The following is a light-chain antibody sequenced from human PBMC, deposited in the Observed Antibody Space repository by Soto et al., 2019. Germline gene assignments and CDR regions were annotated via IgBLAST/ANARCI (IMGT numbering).Light chain of an antibody. CDR2: GAS. Sequence: DIQLTQSPSFLSASVGDRVTITCRASQGISTNLAWYQQKPGKAPNLLIYGASTLQSGVPSRFSGSGSGPEFTLTISSLQPEDFATYYCQQLQTYPVTFGGGTK. V-gene: IGKV1-9*01. CDR3: QQLQTYPVT. J-gene: IGKJ4*01. CDR1: QGISTN.